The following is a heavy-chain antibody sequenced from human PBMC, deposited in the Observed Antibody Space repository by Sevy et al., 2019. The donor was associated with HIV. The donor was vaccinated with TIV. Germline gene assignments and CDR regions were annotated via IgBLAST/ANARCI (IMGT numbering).Heavy chain of an antibody. CDR3: ATSRSGYFDSSGYYIY. CDR2: ICPDDSDT. Sequence: GESLKISCKGSGYSFTSHLIGWVRHIPGKGLEWMGIICPDDSDTRYSPSFQGKVTFSADKSISTAYLQWSSLKASDTVMYYCATSRSGYFDSSGYYIYWGQGTLVTVSS. V-gene: IGHV5-51*01. J-gene: IGHJ4*02. CDR1: GYSFTSHL. D-gene: IGHD3-22*01.